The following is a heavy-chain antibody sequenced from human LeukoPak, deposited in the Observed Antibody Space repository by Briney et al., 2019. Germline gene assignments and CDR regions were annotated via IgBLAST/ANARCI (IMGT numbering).Heavy chain of an antibody. Sequence: SETLSLTCTVSGGSISSGSYYWSWIRQPAGKGLEWIGRIYTSGSTNYNPSLKSRVTISVDTSKNQSSLKLSSVTAADTAVYYSARVPYYHDSSGYTLGAFDIWGQGTMVTVSS. CDR1: GGSISSGSYY. CDR3: ARVPYYHDSSGYTLGAFDI. V-gene: IGHV4-61*02. D-gene: IGHD3-22*01. CDR2: IYTSGST. J-gene: IGHJ3*02.